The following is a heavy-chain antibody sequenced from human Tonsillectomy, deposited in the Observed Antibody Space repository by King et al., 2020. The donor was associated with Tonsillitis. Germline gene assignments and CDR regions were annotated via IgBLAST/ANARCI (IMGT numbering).Heavy chain of an antibody. D-gene: IGHD2-15*01. CDR1: GFTFSDYW. Sequence: VQLVESGGDLVQPGGSLRLSCAASGFTFSDYWMHWVRQAPGKGLVWVSRINSDGNNTNYADSVKGRFTISRDNAKNTLYLQMNSLRAEDTAGYYCARRYCSGGSCYYMDVWGKGTTVTVSS. CDR3: ARRYCSGGSCYYMDV. J-gene: IGHJ6*03. V-gene: IGHV3-74*01. CDR2: INSDGNNT.